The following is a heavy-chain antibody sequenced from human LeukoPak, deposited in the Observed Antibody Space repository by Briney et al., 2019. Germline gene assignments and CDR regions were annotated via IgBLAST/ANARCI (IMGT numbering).Heavy chain of an antibody. J-gene: IGHJ4*02. Sequence: PGRSLRLSCTASGFTFGDYVMGWVRQAPGKGLEWVGFIRSKPYGGTTEYAASVKGRLIISRDDSKTIAYLQMNSLKSEDTAVYYCTTGSATGTGSGYWGQGTLVTVSS. CDR3: TTGSATGTGSGY. CDR1: GFTFGDYV. D-gene: IGHD6-13*01. V-gene: IGHV3-49*04. CDR2: IRSKPYGGTT.